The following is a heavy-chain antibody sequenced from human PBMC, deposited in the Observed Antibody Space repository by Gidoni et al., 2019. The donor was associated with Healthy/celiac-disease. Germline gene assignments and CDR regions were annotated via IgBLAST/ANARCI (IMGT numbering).Heavy chain of an antibody. CDR3: AKDSGLGSRALQDAFDI. D-gene: IGHD7-27*01. CDR2: ISWNSGSI. Sequence: EVQLVESGGGLVQPGRSLRLSCAASGFPFDDYAMHWVRHAPGKGLECVSGISWNSGSIGYADSVKGRFTISRDNAKNSLYLQMNSLRAEDTALYYCAKDSGLGSRALQDAFDIWGQGTMVTVSS. J-gene: IGHJ3*02. CDR1: GFPFDDYA. V-gene: IGHV3-9*01.